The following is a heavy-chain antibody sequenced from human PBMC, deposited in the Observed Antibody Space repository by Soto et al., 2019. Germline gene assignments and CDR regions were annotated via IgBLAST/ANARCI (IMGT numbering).Heavy chain of an antibody. D-gene: IGHD2-15*01. CDR2: IYYSGST. CDR3: ATLPPRIEVTVLPIPT. V-gene: IGHV4-31*09. J-gene: IGHJ5*02. CDR1: GGSISSGGYC. Sequence: SEPLSLTCTVSGGSISSGGYCWSWIRQHPGKGLEWIGDIYYSGSTNYNPSLRGRVTISVDKSNNQFSLTLRYVTAADTAVYYCATLPPRIEVTVLPIPTWGQGTLVTVSS.